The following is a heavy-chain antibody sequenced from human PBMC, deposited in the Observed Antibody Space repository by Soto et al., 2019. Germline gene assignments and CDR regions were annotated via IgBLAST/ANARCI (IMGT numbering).Heavy chain of an antibody. J-gene: IGHJ4*02. CDR3: ANYPTTVTSDY. V-gene: IGHV4-30-2*01. D-gene: IGHD4-17*01. CDR1: GGSISSGGYS. Sequence: SETLSVTCAVSGGSISSGGYSWSWIRQPPGKGLEWIGYMYHSGSTYYNPSLKSRVTISIDRSKNQFSLKLSSVTAADTAVYYCANYPTTVTSDYWGQGTLVTVSS. CDR2: MYHSGST.